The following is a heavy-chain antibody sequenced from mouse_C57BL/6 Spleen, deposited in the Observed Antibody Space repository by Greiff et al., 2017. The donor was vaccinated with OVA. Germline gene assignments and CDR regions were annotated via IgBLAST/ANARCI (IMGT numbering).Heavy chain of an antibody. V-gene: IGHV1-69*01. CDR2: IDPSDSYT. CDR1: GYTFTSYW. J-gene: IGHJ4*01. Sequence: QVQLQQPGAELVMPGASVKLSCKASGYTFTSYWMHWVKQRPGQGLEWIGEIDPSDSYTNYNQKLKGKATLTVDKSSSTAYMQLSSLTSEESAVDYYARRNWGGAMDYWGQGTSVTVSS. D-gene: IGHD4-1*01. CDR3: ARRNWGGAMDY.